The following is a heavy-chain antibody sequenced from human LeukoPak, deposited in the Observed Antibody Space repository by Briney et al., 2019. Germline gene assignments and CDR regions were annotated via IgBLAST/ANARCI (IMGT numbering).Heavy chain of an antibody. J-gene: IGHJ4*02. D-gene: IGHD2-15*01. V-gene: IGHV3-23*01. CDR1: GFTFSSYA. Sequence: GGSLRLSCAASGFTFSSYAMSWVRQAPGKGLEWVSAISGSGGSTYYADSVKGRFTISRDNSKNTLYLQMNSLRAEDTAVYYCARTTGICSGGSCHDFDYWGQGTLVTVSS. CDR2: ISGSGGST. CDR3: ARTTGICSGGSCHDFDY.